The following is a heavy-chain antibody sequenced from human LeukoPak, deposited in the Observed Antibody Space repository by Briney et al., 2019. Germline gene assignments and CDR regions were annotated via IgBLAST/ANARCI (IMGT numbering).Heavy chain of an antibody. D-gene: IGHD4-17*01. J-gene: IGHJ3*02. CDR2: ISGSGGST. CDR1: GFTFSSYA. CDR3: ARTFDYGDHKEGDAFDI. V-gene: IGHV3-23*01. Sequence: GGSLRLSCAASGFTFSSYAMSWVRQAPGKGLEWVSAISGSGGSTYYADSVKGRFTISRDNSKNTLYLQMNSLRAEDTAVYYCARTFDYGDHKEGDAFDIWGQGTMVTVSS.